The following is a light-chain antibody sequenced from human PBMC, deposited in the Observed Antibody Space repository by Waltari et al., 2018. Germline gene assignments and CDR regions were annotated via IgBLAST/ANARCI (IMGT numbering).Light chain of an antibody. V-gene: IGKV3-15*01. Sequence: TVMTQSPATLSVYPGDRATLSCRASQRIKNNLAWYQQKGGQAPRLLLFDASTRATGISARFSGSGYGTEFTLTISSLQSEDFAVYYCQQYDNWPLTFGQGTRLDIK. CDR2: DAS. CDR1: QRIKNN. J-gene: IGKJ5*01. CDR3: QQYDNWPLT.